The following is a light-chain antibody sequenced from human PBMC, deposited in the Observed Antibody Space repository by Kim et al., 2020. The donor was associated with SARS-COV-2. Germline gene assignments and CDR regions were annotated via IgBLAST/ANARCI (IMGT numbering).Light chain of an antibody. V-gene: IGLV1-40*01. CDR2: GNS. CDR1: SSNIGAGYD. J-gene: IGLJ1*01. CDR3: QSYDSSLSGSGV. Sequence: VTFSCTGSSSNIGAGYDVHWYRQLPGTAPKHLIYGNSNRPSGVPDRFSGSKSGTSASLAITGLQAEDEADYYRQSYDSSLSGSGVFGTGTKVTVL.